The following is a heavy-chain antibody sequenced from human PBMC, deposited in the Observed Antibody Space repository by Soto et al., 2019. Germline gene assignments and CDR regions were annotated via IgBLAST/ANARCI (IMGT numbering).Heavy chain of an antibody. D-gene: IGHD1-26*01. CDR2: IIPIFGTA. J-gene: IGHJ4*02. CDR3: ATRIVGATSFDY. Sequence: SVKVSCKASGGTFSSYAISWVRQAPGQGLEWMGGIIPIFGTANYAQKFQGRVTITADESTSTAYMELSSLRSEDTAVYYCATRIVGATSFDYWGQGTLVTVSS. CDR1: GGTFSSYA. V-gene: IGHV1-69*13.